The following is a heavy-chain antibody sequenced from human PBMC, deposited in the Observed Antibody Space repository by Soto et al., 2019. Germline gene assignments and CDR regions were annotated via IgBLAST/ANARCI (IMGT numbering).Heavy chain of an antibody. J-gene: IGHJ6*02. Sequence: SVKVSCKASGGTFSSYSISWVRQAPGQGREWMGGIIPIFGTANYAQKFQGRVTITADESTSTAYMELSSLRSEDTAVYYCARESAQGYYYYYGMDVWGQGTTVTVS. CDR1: GGTFSSYS. CDR2: IIPIFGTA. CDR3: ARESAQGYYYYYGMDV. V-gene: IGHV1-69*13.